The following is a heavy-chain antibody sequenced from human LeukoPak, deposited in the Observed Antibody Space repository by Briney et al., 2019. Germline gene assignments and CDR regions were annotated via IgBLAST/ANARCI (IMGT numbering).Heavy chain of an antibody. CDR3: ARDGQWLAPGPDY. CDR2: MYYSGNI. J-gene: IGHJ4*02. CDR1: GASISSGGYY. Sequence: SQTLSLTCTVSGASISSGGYYWSWIRQHPGKGLEWIGYMYYSGNIYYNPSLKSRVTISVDTTKNQFSLRLSSVTAADTAMYYCARDGQWLAPGPDYWGQGTLVTVSS. V-gene: IGHV4-31*02. D-gene: IGHD6-19*01.